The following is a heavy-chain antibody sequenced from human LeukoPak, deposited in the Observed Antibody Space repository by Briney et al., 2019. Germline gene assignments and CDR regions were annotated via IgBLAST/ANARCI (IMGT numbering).Heavy chain of an antibody. D-gene: IGHD2-8*02. J-gene: IGHJ4*02. CDR1: GFTFSNYE. V-gene: IGHV3-48*03. CDR3: ARNDPGAY. CDR2: INGPGTTI. Sequence: GGSLRLSCAAPGFTFSNYEINWVRQAPRKGLEWGSYINGPGTTIYYADSVKGRFTIPRDDAKNSLYLQMTSMTAEDTAVHYCARNDPGAYWSQGTLVTVSS.